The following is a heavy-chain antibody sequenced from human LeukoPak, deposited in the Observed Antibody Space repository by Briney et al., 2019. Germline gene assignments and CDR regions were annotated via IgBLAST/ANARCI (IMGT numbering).Heavy chain of an antibody. D-gene: IGHD4-17*01. J-gene: IGHJ4*02. V-gene: IGHV4-30-2*01. CDR2: IYDSGST. CDR3: ARYPPAYGIYY. CDR1: GISISSGGYS. Sequence: PSETLSLTCVVSGISISSGGYSWSWIRQPPGKGLEWIGCIYDSGSTYYDPSLKSRVTISLDRALNQFSLKLTSVTAADTAEYYCARYPPAYGIYYWGQGTLVTVSS.